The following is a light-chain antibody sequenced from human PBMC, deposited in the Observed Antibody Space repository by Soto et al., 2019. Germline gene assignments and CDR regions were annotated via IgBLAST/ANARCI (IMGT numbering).Light chain of an antibody. CDR2: AAS. J-gene: IGKJ5*01. CDR3: QQYNSWTLIS. CDR1: QSISGN. Sequence: ELMMTQSPATLSVSPGERDTVSCRASQSISGNIAWYQQKPGQAPRLLIYAASIRASGIPARFSGTGFGREFPLSISSLQSQESAVYYCQQYNSWTLISFGQGTRLEIK. V-gene: IGKV3-15*01.